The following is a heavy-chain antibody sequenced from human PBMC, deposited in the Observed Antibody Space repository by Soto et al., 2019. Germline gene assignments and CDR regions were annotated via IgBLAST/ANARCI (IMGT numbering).Heavy chain of an antibody. Sequence: QVQLQQWGAGLLKPSETLSLTCAVYGGSFSGYYWSWLRQPPGKGPAWIGERNPSGNTKYNPSLESRVTISVDTSKNQFSLKLNSVSAADTAVYYCARTGGMDVWSQGATVTVSS. J-gene: IGHJ6*02. CDR2: RNPSGNT. CDR3: ARTGGMDV. CDR1: GGSFSGYY. V-gene: IGHV4-34*01.